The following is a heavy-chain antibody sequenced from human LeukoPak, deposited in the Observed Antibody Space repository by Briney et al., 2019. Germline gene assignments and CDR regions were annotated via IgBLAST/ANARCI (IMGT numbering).Heavy chain of an antibody. CDR3: ARLGIFGVVFRNAFDI. Sequence: SETLSLTCTVSGGSISNSNYYWGWIRQPPGKGLEWIGNIYYSGSTYYNPSLRSRVTISVDTSKNQFSLKLSSVTAADTAVYYCARLGIFGVVFRNAFDIWGQGTMVTVSS. D-gene: IGHD3-3*01. J-gene: IGHJ3*02. CDR1: GGSISNSNYY. V-gene: IGHV4-39*07. CDR2: IYYSGST.